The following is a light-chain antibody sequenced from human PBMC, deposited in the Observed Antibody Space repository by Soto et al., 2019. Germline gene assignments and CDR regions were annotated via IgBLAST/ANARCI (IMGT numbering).Light chain of an antibody. CDR2: DVT. V-gene: IGLV2-14*03. Sequence: QSVLTQPASVSGSPGQSITISCTGSSSDVGGYNYVSWYQQHPGKAPKVMIYDVTNRPSGVSSRFSGSKSGNTASLTISGLQAEGEADYYCSSYTSSSARKYVFGTGTKVTVL. CDR3: SSYTSSSARKYV. CDR1: SSDVGGYNY. J-gene: IGLJ1*01.